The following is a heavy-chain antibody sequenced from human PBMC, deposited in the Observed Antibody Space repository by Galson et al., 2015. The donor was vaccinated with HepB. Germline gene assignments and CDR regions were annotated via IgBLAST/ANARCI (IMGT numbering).Heavy chain of an antibody. V-gene: IGHV3-23*01. Sequence: SLRLSCAASGFTFSSYAMSWVRQAPGKGLEWVSAISGSGGSTYYADSVKGRFTISRDNSKNTLYLQMNSLRAEDTAVYYCAKDQRTTVEKDSWFDPWGQGTLVTVSS. D-gene: IGHD4-11*01. CDR3: AKDQRTTVEKDSWFDP. J-gene: IGHJ5*02. CDR2: ISGSGGST. CDR1: GFTFSSYA.